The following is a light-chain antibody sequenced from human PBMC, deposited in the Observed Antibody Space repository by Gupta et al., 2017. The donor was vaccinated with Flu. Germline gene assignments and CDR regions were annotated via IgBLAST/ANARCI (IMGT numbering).Light chain of an antibody. CDR1: SGSIASNY. J-gene: IGLJ3*02. V-gene: IGLV6-57*03. CDR3: QSYDSSNQCV. CDR2: EDN. Sequence: NFMLTQPHSVSESPGKPVTISCTRSSGSIASNYVQWYQQRPGSAPTTVIYEDNQRPSGVPDRFSGSIDSSSNSASLTISGLKTEDEADYYCQSYDSSNQCVFGGGTKLTV.